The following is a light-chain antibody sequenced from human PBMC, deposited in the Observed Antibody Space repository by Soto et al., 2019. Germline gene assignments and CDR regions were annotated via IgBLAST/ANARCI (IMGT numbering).Light chain of an antibody. J-gene: IGKJ1*01. CDR2: GAS. CDR3: KQYGSTGT. V-gene: IGKV3-20*01. Sequence: EIVLTQSPGTLSLSPGERATLSCRASQSVSSSYLAWYQQKPGQAPRLLIYGASSRDTGIPDRFSGSGSGTDFTLTISRLEPEDFAVYYCKQYGSTGTFGQGTKVEIK. CDR1: QSVSSSY.